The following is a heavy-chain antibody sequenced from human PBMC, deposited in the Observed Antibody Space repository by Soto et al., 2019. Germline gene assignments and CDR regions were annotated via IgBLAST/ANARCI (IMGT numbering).Heavy chain of an antibody. V-gene: IGHV1-8*01. D-gene: IGHD6-25*01. CDR2: MNPYSGNT. Sequence: ASVKVSCKASGYSFTSYAIHWVRQAPGQGLEWMGWMNPYSGNTGYAQKFQGRVTVTRNTSISTVYMELSGLRPDDTAVYYCARRKERSGPHYFDYWGQGSQVTVSS. CDR1: GYSFTSYA. J-gene: IGHJ4*02. CDR3: ARRKERSGPHYFDY.